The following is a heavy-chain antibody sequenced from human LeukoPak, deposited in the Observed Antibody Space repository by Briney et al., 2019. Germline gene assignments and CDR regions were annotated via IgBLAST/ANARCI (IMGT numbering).Heavy chain of an antibody. CDR1: GGSISSYY. D-gene: IGHD3-10*01. Sequence: SETLSLTCTVSGGSISSYYWSWIRQPPGKGLEWIGYIYYSGSTNYNPSLKSRVTISVDTSKNQFSLKLKSVTAADTAVYYCARDRGAAWWCFDLWGRGTLVTVSS. V-gene: IGHV4-59*01. CDR2: IYYSGST. CDR3: ARDRGAAWWCFDL. J-gene: IGHJ2*01.